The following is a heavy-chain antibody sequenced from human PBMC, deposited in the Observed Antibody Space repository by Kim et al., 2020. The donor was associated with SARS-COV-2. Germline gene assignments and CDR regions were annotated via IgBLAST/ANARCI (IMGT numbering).Heavy chain of an antibody. CDR2: IDPSDSYT. D-gene: IGHD2-15*01. Sequence: GESLKISCKGSGYSFTSYWISWVRQMPGKGLEWMGRIDPSDSYTNYSPSFQGHVTIPADKSISTAYLQWSSLKASDTAMYYCARHRETVVLVVAATHGMDVWGQGTTVTVSS. CDR1: GYSFTSYW. J-gene: IGHJ6*02. CDR3: ARHRETVVLVVAATHGMDV. V-gene: IGHV5-10-1*01.